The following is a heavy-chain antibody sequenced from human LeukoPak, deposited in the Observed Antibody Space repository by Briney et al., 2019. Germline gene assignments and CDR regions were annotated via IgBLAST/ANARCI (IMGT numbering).Heavy chain of an antibody. CDR2: INSYGDNT. D-gene: IGHD1-7*01. Sequence: GGSLRLSCSASGFTFSSSAMHWVRQAPGKGLQYVSAINSYGDNTFYADSVEGRFTISRDNSKNTLYLQMSSLRPEDTAVYYCVKAQNQRRQELYFHHRGQGTLVSVSS. CDR1: GFTFSSSA. J-gene: IGHJ1*01. CDR3: VKAQNQRRQELYFHH. V-gene: IGHV3-64D*09.